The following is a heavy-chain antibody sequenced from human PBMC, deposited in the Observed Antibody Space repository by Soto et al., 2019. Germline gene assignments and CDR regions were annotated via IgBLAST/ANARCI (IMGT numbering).Heavy chain of an antibody. J-gene: IGHJ6*02. CDR3: ARGGVVIIPAAPYYYGMDV. CDR2: IIPIFGTA. V-gene: IGHV1-69*13. D-gene: IGHD3-3*01. Sequence: SVKVSCTASGDTFSSYAISWVRQATGQGLEWMGGIIPIFGTANYAQKFQGRVTITAYESTSTAYMELSSLRSEDTAVYYCARGGVVIIPAAPYYYGMDVWGQGTTVTVSS. CDR1: GDTFSSYA.